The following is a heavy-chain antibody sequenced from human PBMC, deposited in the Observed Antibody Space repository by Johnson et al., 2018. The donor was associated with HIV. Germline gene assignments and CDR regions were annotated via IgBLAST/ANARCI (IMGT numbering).Heavy chain of an antibody. CDR3: TTEHFYSGSSFTAFAI. V-gene: IGHV3-53*01. CDR1: GFTVSSNY. J-gene: IGHJ3*02. D-gene: IGHD6-6*01. CDR2: IYSGGST. Sequence: VQLVESGGGLIQPGGSLRLSCAASGFTVSSNYMSWVRQAPGKGLEWVSVIYSGGSTYYADSVKGRFTISRDNAKNTLYLQMNSLKTEDAAVYYCTTEHFYSGSSFTAFAIWGQGTMVTVSS.